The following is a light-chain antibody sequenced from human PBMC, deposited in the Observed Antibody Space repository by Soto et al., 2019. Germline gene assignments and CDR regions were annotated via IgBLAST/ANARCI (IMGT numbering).Light chain of an antibody. CDR1: QSVSSNF. V-gene: IGKV3-20*01. Sequence: IVLTQSPGTLSLSPGERATLSCMASQSVSSNFLAWYQQKPGQAPRLLIFGASSRATGTPDRFSGSGSGTDFTLTISRLEPEDFAVYYCQQYGSSPPWTFGQGTKVDIK. CDR2: GAS. J-gene: IGKJ1*01. CDR3: QQYGSSPPWT.